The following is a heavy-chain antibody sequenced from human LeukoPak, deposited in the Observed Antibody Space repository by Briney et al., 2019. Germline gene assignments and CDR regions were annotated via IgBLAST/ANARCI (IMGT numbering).Heavy chain of an antibody. CDR3: ARDSPYGSGSCDAFDI. Sequence: SQTLSLTCTVSGGSISSGDYYWSWIRQPPGKGLEWIGYIYYSGSTYYNPSLKSRVTISVDTSKNQFSLKLSSVTAADTAVYYCARDSPYGSGSCDAFDIWGQGTMVTVSS. CDR1: GGSISSGDYY. J-gene: IGHJ3*02. D-gene: IGHD3-10*01. V-gene: IGHV4-30-4*01. CDR2: IYYSGST.